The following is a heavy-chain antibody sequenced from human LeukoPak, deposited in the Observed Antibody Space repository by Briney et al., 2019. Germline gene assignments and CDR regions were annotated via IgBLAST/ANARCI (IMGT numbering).Heavy chain of an antibody. Sequence: PSETLSLTCAVYGGSFSGYYWSWIRQPPGKGLEWIGEINHSGSTNYNPSLKSRVTISVDTFKNQFSLKLSSVTAADTAVYYCAIPTSNWFDPWGQGTLVTVSS. V-gene: IGHV4-34*01. CDR2: INHSGST. CDR1: GGSFSGYY. J-gene: IGHJ5*02. CDR3: AIPTSNWFDP.